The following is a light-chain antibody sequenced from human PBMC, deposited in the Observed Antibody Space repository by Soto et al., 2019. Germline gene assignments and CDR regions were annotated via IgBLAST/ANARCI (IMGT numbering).Light chain of an antibody. CDR2: DVS. CDR1: SSDVGGYNY. J-gene: IGLJ1*01. Sequence: QSALTQPASVSGSPGQSITISCTGTSSDVGGYNYVSWYQQHPGKAHKLMIYDVSNRPSGVSNRFSGSKSGNTASLTISWLQAEDEADYYCSSYTSSSTNVFGTGTKVTVL. V-gene: IGLV2-14*01. CDR3: SSYTSSSTNV.